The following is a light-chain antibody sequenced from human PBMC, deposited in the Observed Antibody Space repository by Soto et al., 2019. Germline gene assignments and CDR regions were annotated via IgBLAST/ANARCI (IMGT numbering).Light chain of an antibody. Sequence: SYELTQPPSVSVAPGKTARITCGENNIGSKSVHWYQQKPGQAPVLVIYYDSDRPSGIPERFSGSKSGNTATLTISRVDAGDEADYYCQVWDTSSDHPVFGGGTKLTVL. J-gene: IGLJ2*01. CDR2: YDS. CDR3: QVWDTSSDHPV. V-gene: IGLV3-21*04. CDR1: NIGSKS.